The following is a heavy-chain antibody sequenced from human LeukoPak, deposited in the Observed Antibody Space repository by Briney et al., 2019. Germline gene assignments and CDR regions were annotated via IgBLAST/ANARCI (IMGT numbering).Heavy chain of an antibody. CDR3: ARNYDIWGGFDP. CDR1: GYSISSGYY. CDR2: IYHIVST. Sequence: SGTLSLTCAVSGYSISSGYYWSWIRQPPGKGLEWIGSIYHIVSTYYNPSLNSRVTISVDTSKNQFSLKLGSVTAADTAVYYCARNYDIWGGFDPWGQGTLVTVSS. D-gene: IGHD3-9*01. J-gene: IGHJ5*02. V-gene: IGHV4-38-2*01.